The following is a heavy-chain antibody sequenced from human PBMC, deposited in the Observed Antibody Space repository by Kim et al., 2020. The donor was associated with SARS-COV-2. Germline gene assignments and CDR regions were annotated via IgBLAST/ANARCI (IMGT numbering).Heavy chain of an antibody. CDR2: ISAYNGKT. D-gene: IGHD6-19*01. CDR1: GYTFNMYG. J-gene: IGHJ4*02. CDR3: ATGIGSGWFFDF. V-gene: IGHV1-18*01. Sequence: ASVKVSCKTSGYTFNMYGIFWVRQAPRQGLEWMGWISAYNGKTKNAQHFQGRVTMTTDTSTSTAYMELKNLRSDVAGVYYCATGIGSGWFFDFWGQGTLVTVSS.